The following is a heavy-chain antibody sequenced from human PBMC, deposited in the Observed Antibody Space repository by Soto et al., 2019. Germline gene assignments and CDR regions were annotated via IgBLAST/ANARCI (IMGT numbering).Heavy chain of an antibody. J-gene: IGHJ5*02. Sequence: SETLSLTCTVSGGSISSYYWSWIRQPPGKGLERIGYIYYSGSTNYNPSLKSRVTISVDTSKNQFSLKLSSVTAADTAVYYCARAVVPAAKRQTWFDPWGQGTLVTVSS. CDR3: ARAVVPAAKRQTWFDP. CDR1: GGSISSYY. V-gene: IGHV4-59*01. D-gene: IGHD2-2*01. CDR2: IYYSGST.